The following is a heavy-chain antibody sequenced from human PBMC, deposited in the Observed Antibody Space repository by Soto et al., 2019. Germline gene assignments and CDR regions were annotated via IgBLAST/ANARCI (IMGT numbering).Heavy chain of an antibody. D-gene: IGHD6-13*01. CDR3: ARYSSNWFQTEGMDV. CDR1: GGSISTYY. Sequence: SETLSLTCTVSGGSISTYYWSWIRQPAGKGLEWIGRIDTSGNTNYNPALKSRVTMSVDTSKKQFSLKLTSVTAADTAVYYCARYSSNWFQTEGMDVWGQGTTVTVSS. V-gene: IGHV4-4*07. CDR2: IDTSGNT. J-gene: IGHJ6*02.